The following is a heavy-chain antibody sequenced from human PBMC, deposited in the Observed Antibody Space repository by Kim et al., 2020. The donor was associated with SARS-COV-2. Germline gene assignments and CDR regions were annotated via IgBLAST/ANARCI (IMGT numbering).Heavy chain of an antibody. J-gene: IGHJ4*02. D-gene: IGHD3-22*01. CDR3: TSQQRITMIVVVMLPDY. V-gene: IGHV3-15*01. Sequence: PEKDRFTISRDDSKNTLYLQMTSLKTEDTAVYYCTSQQRITMIVVVMLPDYWGQGTLVTVSS.